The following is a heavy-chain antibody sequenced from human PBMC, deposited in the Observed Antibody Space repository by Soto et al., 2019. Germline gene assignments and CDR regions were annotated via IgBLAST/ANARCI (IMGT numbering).Heavy chain of an antibody. CDR3: ARAVQGIAVAGTVRWFDP. J-gene: IGHJ5*02. Sequence: PGGSLRLSCAASGFTFSSYWMHWVRQAPGKGLVWVSRINSDGSSTTYADSVKGRFTTSRDNAKNTLYLQMNSLRAEDTAVYYCARAVQGIAVAGTVRWFDPWGQGTLVTVSS. V-gene: IGHV3-74*01. CDR1: GFTFSSYW. CDR2: INSDGSST. D-gene: IGHD6-19*01.